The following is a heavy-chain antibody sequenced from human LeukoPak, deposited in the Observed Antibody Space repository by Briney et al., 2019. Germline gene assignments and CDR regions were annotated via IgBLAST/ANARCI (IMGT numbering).Heavy chain of an antibody. J-gene: IGHJ4*02. V-gene: IGHV1-18*01. Sequence: GASVKVSCKASGYTFTSHGLSWARQAPGQGLEWMGWISIYSGNTNYAQKFQDRISMTTDTSTSTAYMELRSLKSDDTAVYYCARDPRGPWGFDYWGQGALVTVSS. CDR3: ARDPRGPWGFDY. CDR2: ISIYSGNT. CDR1: GYTFTSHG. D-gene: IGHD7-27*01.